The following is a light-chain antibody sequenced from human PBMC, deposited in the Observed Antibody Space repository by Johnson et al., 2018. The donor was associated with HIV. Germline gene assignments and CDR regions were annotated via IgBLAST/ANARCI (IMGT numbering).Light chain of an antibody. Sequence: QSVLTQPPSVSAAPGQKVTISCSGSRSNIGNNYVSWYQQLPGTAPKLLISDNNKRPSGIPDRFSGSKYGTSATLVISGLQPGDEADYYCGTWDTSLSAPYVFGTGTKVTVL. J-gene: IGLJ1*01. CDR1: RSNIGNNY. V-gene: IGLV1-51*01. CDR2: DNN. CDR3: GTWDTSLSAPYV.